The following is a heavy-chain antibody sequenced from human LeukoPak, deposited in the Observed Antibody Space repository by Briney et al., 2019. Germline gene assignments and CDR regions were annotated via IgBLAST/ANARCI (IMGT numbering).Heavy chain of an antibody. CDR3: VRLLISGRTSGGIRHYDVVKNIDF. V-gene: IGHV5-51*01. D-gene: IGHD3-9*01. J-gene: IGHJ4*02. Sequence: GDSLKISCQGSGYTFINYWIGWVGQMPGKGVGWMEIIYPGDSETRYSPSFEGHVTFSTDKSNIAYLQWSSLRASATPTSTCVRLLISGRTSGGIRHYDVVKNIDFWGQGPLVSVSS. CDR1: GYTFINYW. CDR2: IYPGDSET.